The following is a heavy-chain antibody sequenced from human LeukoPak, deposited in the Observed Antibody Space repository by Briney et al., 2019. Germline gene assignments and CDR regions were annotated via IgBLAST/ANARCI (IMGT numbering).Heavy chain of an antibody. D-gene: IGHD2/OR15-2a*01. Sequence: SETLSLTCTVSGVSISSGAYYWNWIRQHPGKGLEWIGYIYYSGSTYYNPSLKSRVTMSVDTSKNQFSLKLSSVTAADTAVYYCAREVIEDWFDPWGQGTLVTVSS. CDR1: GVSISSGAYY. CDR2: IYYSGST. CDR3: AREVIEDWFDP. J-gene: IGHJ5*02. V-gene: IGHV4-31*03.